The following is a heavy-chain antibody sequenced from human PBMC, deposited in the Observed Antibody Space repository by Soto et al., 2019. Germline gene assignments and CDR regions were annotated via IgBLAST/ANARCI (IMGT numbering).Heavy chain of an antibody. Sequence: GGSLRLSCAASGFTFSSYGMHWVRQAPGKGLEWVAVISYDGSNKYYADSVKGRFTISRDNSKNTLYLQMNSLRAEDTAVYYCAKDRGGVGAKKSYYYYGMDVWGQGTTVTVSS. D-gene: IGHD1-26*01. CDR2: ISYDGSNK. CDR1: GFTFSSYG. J-gene: IGHJ6*02. V-gene: IGHV3-30*18. CDR3: AKDRGGVGAKKSYYYYGMDV.